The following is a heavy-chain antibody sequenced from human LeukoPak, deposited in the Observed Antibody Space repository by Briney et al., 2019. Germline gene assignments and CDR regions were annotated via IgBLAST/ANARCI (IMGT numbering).Heavy chain of an antibody. Sequence: PGGSLRLSCAASGLTFSSYAMSWVRQAPGKGLEWVSGISGSGGSTYYADSVKGRFTISRDKSKNTLYLQMNSLRAEDTAVYYCAKKAYTYQGNWFDPWGQGTLVTVSS. CDR1: GLTFSSYA. V-gene: IGHV3-23*01. CDR2: ISGSGGST. CDR3: AKKAYTYQGNWFDP. J-gene: IGHJ5*02. D-gene: IGHD5-18*01.